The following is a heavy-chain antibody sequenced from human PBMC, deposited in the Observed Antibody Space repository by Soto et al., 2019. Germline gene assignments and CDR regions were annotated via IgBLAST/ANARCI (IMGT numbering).Heavy chain of an antibody. Sequence: SETLSLTCAVYGGSVNGYYWNWIRQPPGKGLEWIGEINHTGGTHYNPSLKSRVTMSVDTSKNQFSLRLSSVTAAETAIYYCATRITVFGLLIPPFDPWGQGTQVTVSS. CDR1: GGSVNGYY. V-gene: IGHV4-34*01. CDR3: ATRITVFGLLIPPFDP. J-gene: IGHJ5*02. D-gene: IGHD3-3*01. CDR2: INHTGGT.